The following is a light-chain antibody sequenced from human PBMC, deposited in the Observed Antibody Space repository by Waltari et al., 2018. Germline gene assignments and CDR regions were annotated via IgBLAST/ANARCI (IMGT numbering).Light chain of an antibody. Sequence: EIVMTQSPATLSVSPGERATLSCRASQSISSNLAWYQQKPGQAPRLLIYAASTRATGIPARFSGSGSGTEFTLTISSLQSEDVAFYYCQQYYDVPYTFGRGTRLEIK. CDR1: QSISSN. CDR3: QQYYDVPYT. J-gene: IGKJ2*01. CDR2: AAS. V-gene: IGKV3-15*01.